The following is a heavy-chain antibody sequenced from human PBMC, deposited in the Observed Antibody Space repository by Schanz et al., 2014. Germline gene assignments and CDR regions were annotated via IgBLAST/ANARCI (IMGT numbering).Heavy chain of an antibody. CDR2: ITAYNGDT. J-gene: IGHJ2*01. CDR1: GYTFSDYG. V-gene: IGHV1-18*01. D-gene: IGHD3-16*01. CDR3: VRVPSRDVSFDL. Sequence: QVQLVQSGAEVKKPGASVKVSCKASGYTFSDYGITWVRQAPGQGLEWMGWITAYNGDTNYALKLQGRVTMTTDTSTGTAYMDLRSLRYEDTAHYYCVRVPSRDVSFDLWGRGTLVSVSS.